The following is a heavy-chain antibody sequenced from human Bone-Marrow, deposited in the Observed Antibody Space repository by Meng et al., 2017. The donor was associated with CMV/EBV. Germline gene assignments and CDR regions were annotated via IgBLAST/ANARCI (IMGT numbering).Heavy chain of an antibody. CDR3: AKDHGYSSSWRYYYYGMDV. J-gene: IGHJ6*01. CDR1: GFTFSSYA. Sequence: GGSLRLSCAASGFTFSSYAMSWVRQAPGKGLEWVSAISGSGGSTYYADSVKGRFTISRDNSKNTLYLQMNSLRAEDTAVYYCAKDHGYSSSWRYYYYGMDVWGQGTTVTGSS. CDR2: ISGSGGST. V-gene: IGHV3-23*01. D-gene: IGHD6-13*01.